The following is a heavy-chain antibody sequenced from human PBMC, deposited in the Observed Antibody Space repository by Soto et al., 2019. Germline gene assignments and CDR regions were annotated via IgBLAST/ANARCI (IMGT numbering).Heavy chain of an antibody. CDR3: ARDKANVGGYNQFDP. CDR1: GASISGSKW. CDR2: IYHSGTT. V-gene: IGHV4-4*02. J-gene: IGHJ5*02. Sequence: PSETLSVTCSVSGASISGSKWWSWVRQPPGKGLEWIGDIYHSGTTNYNPSLKSRVTMSVDKSKNQFSLNLTSVTAADTAVYYCARDKANVGGYNQFDPWGPGTLVTVSS. D-gene: IGHD3-16*01.